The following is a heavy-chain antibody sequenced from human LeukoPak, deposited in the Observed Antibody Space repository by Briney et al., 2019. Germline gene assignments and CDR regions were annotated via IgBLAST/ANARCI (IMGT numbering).Heavy chain of an antibody. Sequence: GRSLRLSCAASGFTFSSYAMHWVRQAPGKGLEWVAVISYDGSNKYYADSVKGRFTISRDNSKNTLYLQMNSLRAEDTAVYYCARDNDYVWGSYRLPLLLGGMDVWGQGTTVTVSS. CDR1: GFTFSSYA. CDR3: ARDNDYVWGSYRLPLLLGGMDV. J-gene: IGHJ6*02. CDR2: ISYDGSNK. D-gene: IGHD3-16*02. V-gene: IGHV3-30-3*01.